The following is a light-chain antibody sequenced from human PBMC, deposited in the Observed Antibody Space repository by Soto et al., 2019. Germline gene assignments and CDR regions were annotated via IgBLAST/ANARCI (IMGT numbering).Light chain of an antibody. CDR2: GAS. V-gene: IGKV3-15*01. Sequence: EIVMTQSPATLSVSPGERATLSCRASQSISNNVAWYQQKPGQAPRLLIYGASTRATGIPARFSGSGSGTDFTPTIGSLEPEDFAVYYCQQRSNWPPITFGQGTRLEI. CDR1: QSISNN. J-gene: IGKJ5*01. CDR3: QQRSNWPPIT.